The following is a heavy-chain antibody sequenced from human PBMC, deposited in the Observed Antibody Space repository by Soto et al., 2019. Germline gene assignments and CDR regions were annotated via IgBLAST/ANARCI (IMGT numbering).Heavy chain of an antibody. CDR3: VKTSIAVAASGWFDP. V-gene: IGHV3-64D*06. CDR2: ISSNGGST. Sequence: GGSLRLSCSASVFTFISYAMHWVRQAPGKGLEYVSAISSNGGSTYYADSVKGRFTISRDNSKNTLYLQMSSLRAEDTAVYYCVKTSIAVAASGWFDPWGQGTLVTVSS. J-gene: IGHJ5*02. D-gene: IGHD6-19*01. CDR1: VFTFISYA.